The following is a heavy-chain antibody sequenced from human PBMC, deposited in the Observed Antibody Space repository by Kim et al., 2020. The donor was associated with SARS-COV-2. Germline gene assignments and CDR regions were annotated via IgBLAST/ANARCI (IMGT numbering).Heavy chain of an antibody. CDR3: ARVKSGGSRSDNWFDP. CDR2: IYHSGST. V-gene: IGHV4-30-2*01. CDR1: GGSISSGGYS. Sequence: SETLSLTCAVSGGSISSGGYSWSWIRQPPGKGLEWIGYIYHSGSTYYNPSLKSRVTISVDRSKNQFSLKLSSVTAADTAVYYCARVKSGGSRSDNWFDPWGQGTLVTVSS. J-gene: IGHJ5*02. D-gene: IGHD2-15*01.